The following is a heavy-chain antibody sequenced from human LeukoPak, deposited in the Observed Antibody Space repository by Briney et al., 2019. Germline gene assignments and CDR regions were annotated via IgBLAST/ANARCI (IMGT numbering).Heavy chain of an antibody. Sequence: GGSLRLSCAASGFTFSSYSMNWVRRAPGKGLGWVSSISSSSSYIYYADSVKGRFTISRDNAKNSLYLQMNSLRAEDTAVYYCASDRQWLVRGENYWGQGTLVTVSS. CDR1: GFTFSSYS. CDR2: ISSSSSYI. D-gene: IGHD6-19*01. V-gene: IGHV3-21*01. J-gene: IGHJ4*02. CDR3: ASDRQWLVRGENY.